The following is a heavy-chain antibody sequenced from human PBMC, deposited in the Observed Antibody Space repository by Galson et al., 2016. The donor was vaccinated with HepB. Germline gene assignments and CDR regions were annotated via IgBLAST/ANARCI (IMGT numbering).Heavy chain of an antibody. CDR3: ARDNWGSLDY. Sequence: GGSMRNYQWSWVRQPPGKGLGWIGYIFNDGSGSANYNPSLKSRISISQDTSKKQFSLRLTSVTPADTAIYYCARDNWGSLDYWGQGTLVTVSS. CDR2: IFNDGSGSA. J-gene: IGHJ4*02. CDR1: GGSMRNYQ. D-gene: IGHD7-27*01. V-gene: IGHV4-59*01.